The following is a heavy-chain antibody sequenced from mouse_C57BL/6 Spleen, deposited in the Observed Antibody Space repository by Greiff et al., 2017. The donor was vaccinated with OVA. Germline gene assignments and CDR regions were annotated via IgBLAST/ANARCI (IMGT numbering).Heavy chain of an antibody. CDR1: GFSLTSYG. Sequence: VQLKESGPGLVQPSQSLSITCTVSGFSLTSYGVHWVRQSPGQGLEWLGVIWSGGSTDYNAAFISRLSISKDNSKSQVFFRMNSLQADDTAIYDCARDYGSPMDYWGQGTSVTVSS. V-gene: IGHV2-2*01. CDR3: ARDYGSPMDY. CDR2: IWSGGST. D-gene: IGHD1-1*01. J-gene: IGHJ4*01.